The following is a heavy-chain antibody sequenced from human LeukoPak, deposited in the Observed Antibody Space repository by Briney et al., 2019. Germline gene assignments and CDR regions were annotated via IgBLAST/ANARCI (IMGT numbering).Heavy chain of an antibody. J-gene: IGHJ4*02. CDR1: GFTFSSYT. CDR2: ITTSDGNT. CDR3: ARGGGLQRRYFEY. D-gene: IGHD2-15*01. Sequence: GGSLRLSCAASGFTFSSYTMSWVRQAPGKGLEWVSTITTSDGNTYYADSVKGRFTVSRDNSKNTLFLQMNSLRAEDTAVYYCARGGGLQRRYFEYWGQGTLLTVSS. V-gene: IGHV3-23*01.